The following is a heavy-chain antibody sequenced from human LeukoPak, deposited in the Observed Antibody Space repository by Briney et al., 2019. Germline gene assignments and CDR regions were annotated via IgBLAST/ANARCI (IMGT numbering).Heavy chain of an antibody. D-gene: IGHD3-10*01. CDR3: ARGITIVRGVVNWFDP. V-gene: IGHV1-2*02. CDR1: GYTFTGYY. CDR2: INPNSGGT. J-gene: IGHJ5*02. Sequence: ASVKVSCKASGYTFTGYYMHWVRQAPGQGLEWMGWINPNSGGTNYAQKFQGRVTMTRDTSISTAYMELSRLRSDDTAVYYCARGITIVRGVVNWFDPWGQGTLVTVSS.